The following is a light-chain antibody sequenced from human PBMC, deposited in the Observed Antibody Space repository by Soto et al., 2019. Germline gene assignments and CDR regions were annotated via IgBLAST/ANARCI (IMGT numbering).Light chain of an antibody. CDR2: AAS. CDR1: QSINTY. V-gene: IGKV1-39*01. CDR3: QQSYSTPLT. Sequence: DVQMTQSPSSLSASVGDSVTITCRASQSINTYLNWYQQKPGKAPKLLIYAASSLQSGVPSSFSGSGSGTDFTLTISSLQPEDFATYYCQQSYSTPLTFGGGTKVEIK. J-gene: IGKJ4*01.